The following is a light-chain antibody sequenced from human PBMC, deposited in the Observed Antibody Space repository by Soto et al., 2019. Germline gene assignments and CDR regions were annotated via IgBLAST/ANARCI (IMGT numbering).Light chain of an antibody. CDR1: QSVSSK. J-gene: IGKJ1*01. V-gene: IGKV3-15*01. Sequence: ETVMTQSPATLSVSPGERATLSCRAIQSVSSKLAWYQQKPGQAPRLLMYPASTRAAGIPTRFRGSGSGTEFTLTIASLQSEDLEVYICQQFSDWPPTFGPGTKVDIK. CDR3: QQFSDWPPT. CDR2: PAS.